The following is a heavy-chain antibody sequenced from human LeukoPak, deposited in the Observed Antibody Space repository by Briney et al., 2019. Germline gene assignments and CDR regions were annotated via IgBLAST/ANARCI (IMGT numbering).Heavy chain of an antibody. V-gene: IGHV4-39*01. CDR1: RGSISSSSYY. D-gene: IGHD1-26*01. CDR2: IYYSGST. CDR3: ARVDGSYSTYYLDY. J-gene: IGHJ4*02. Sequence: PSETLSLTCTVSRGSISSSSYYWGWIRQPPGKRLEWIGSIYYSGSTYYNPSLKSRATISVAPPKTQSSLKLSSVTAADTAVYYCARVDGSYSTYYLDYWGQGTLVTVSS.